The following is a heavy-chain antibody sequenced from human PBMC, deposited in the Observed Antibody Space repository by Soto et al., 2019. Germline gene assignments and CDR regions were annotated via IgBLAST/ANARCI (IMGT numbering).Heavy chain of an antibody. J-gene: IGHJ4*02. CDR2: ISYDGSNK. CDR1: GFTFSSYG. Sequence: GGSLRLSCAASGFTFSSYGMHWVRQAPGKGLEWVAVISYDGSNKYYADSVKGRFTISRDNSKNTLYLQMNSLRAEDTAVYYCAKERYFDWFPLLDFDYWGQGTLVTVSS. V-gene: IGHV3-30*18. CDR3: AKERYFDWFPLLDFDY. D-gene: IGHD3-9*01.